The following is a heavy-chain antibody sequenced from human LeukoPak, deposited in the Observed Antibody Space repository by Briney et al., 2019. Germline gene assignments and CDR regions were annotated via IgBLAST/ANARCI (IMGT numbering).Heavy chain of an antibody. Sequence: PGRSLRLSCAASGFTFDDYAMHWVRQAPGKGLEWVSGISWNSGSIGYADSVKGRFTISRDNAKNSLYLQMNSLRAEDTALYYCAKDRYQHPLGYGIDVWGQGTTVTVSS. J-gene: IGHJ6*02. CDR1: GFTFDDYA. CDR3: AKDRYQHPLGYGIDV. V-gene: IGHV3-9*01. CDR2: ISWNSGSI. D-gene: IGHD2-2*01.